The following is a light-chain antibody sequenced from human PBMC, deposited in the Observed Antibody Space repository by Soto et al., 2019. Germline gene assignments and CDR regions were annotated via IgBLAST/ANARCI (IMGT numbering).Light chain of an antibody. CDR1: QSVSSN. J-gene: IGKJ2*01. Sequence: EIVMTQSPATLSVSPGERAALSCRASQSVSSNFAWYQQKPGQAPRLLNYGASTRATGIPARFSGSGSGTEFILTISSLQSGDFAVYYCQQYNNWPYTFGQGTKLEIK. CDR3: QQYNNWPYT. V-gene: IGKV3-15*01. CDR2: GAS.